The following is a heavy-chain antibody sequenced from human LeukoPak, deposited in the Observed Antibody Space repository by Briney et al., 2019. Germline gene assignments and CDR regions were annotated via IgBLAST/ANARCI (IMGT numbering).Heavy chain of an antibody. Sequence: ASVKVSCKASGYTFTSYYIHWVRQAPGQGLEWMGIINPRGGSTSYAQKFQGRVTMTRDMSTSTVYMELSSLRSEDTAGYYCARVRNSPGYYYMDGWGKGTTVTVSS. D-gene: IGHD1-14*01. CDR3: ARVRNSPGYYYMDG. V-gene: IGHV1-46*01. CDR1: GYTFTSYY. CDR2: INPRGGST. J-gene: IGHJ6*03.